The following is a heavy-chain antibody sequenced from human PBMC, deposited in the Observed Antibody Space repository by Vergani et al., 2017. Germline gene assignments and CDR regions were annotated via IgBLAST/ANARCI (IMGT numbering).Heavy chain of an antibody. Sequence: QLQLQESGSGLVKPSQTLSLTCAVSGGSISSSSYYWGWIRQPPGKGLEWIGSIYYSGSTYYNPSLKSRVTISVDTSKNQFSLKLSSVTAADTAVYYCAGRNYCSSTSCSYDYWGQGTLVTVSS. CDR2: IYYSGST. CDR3: AGRNYCSSTSCSYDY. V-gene: IGHV4-39*01. D-gene: IGHD2-2*01. CDR1: GGSISSSSYY. J-gene: IGHJ4*02.